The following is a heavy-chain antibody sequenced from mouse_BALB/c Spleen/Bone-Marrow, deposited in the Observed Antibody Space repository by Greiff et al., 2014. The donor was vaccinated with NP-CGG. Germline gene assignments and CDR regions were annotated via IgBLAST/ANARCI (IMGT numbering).Heavy chain of an antibody. CDR3: ARVITTGYYGMDY. CDR2: ISTYYGDA. D-gene: IGHD2-4*01. CDR1: GYTFTDYT. V-gene: IGHV1S137*01. Sequence: QVQLKESGAELVRPGVSVKISCKGSGYTFTDYTMHWVKQSHAKSLEWIGVISTYYGDASYNQEFKGKATMTVDKSSSTAYMELARLTSEDSAIYYCARVITTGYYGMDYWGQGTSVTVSS. J-gene: IGHJ4*01.